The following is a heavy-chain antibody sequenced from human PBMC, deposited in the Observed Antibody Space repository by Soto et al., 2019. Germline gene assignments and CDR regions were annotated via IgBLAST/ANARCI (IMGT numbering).Heavy chain of an antibody. CDR2: IYHSGST. D-gene: IGHD6-19*01. CDR3: AYSTGWFRLDL. Sequence: PSETLSLTCAVSGGSVSSSNWWSWVRQPPGKGLEWIGEIYHSGSTNYNPSLKSRVTISVDKSKNQFSLKLSSVTAADTAVYYSAYSTGWFRLDLRGQGTLVTVSP. V-gene: IGHV4-4*02. J-gene: IGHJ3*01. CDR1: GGSVSSSNW.